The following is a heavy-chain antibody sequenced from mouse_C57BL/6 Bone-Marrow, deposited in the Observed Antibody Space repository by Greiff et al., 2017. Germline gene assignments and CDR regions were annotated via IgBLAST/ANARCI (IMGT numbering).Heavy chain of an antibody. CDR2: IDPADSDT. CDR1: GYTFTSYW. V-gene: IGHV1-50*01. J-gene: IGHJ2*01. CDR3: AREERGLDY. Sequence: QVQLQQPGAELVKPGASVKLSCKASGYTFTSYWMQWVKQRPGQGLEWIGEIDPADSDTNYNQKFKGKATLTVDTSSSTAYMQLSSLTSEDSAVYYCAREERGLDYWGQGTTLTVSS.